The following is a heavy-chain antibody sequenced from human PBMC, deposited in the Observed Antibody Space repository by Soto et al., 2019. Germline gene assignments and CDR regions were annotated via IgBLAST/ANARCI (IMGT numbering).Heavy chain of an antibody. CDR2: ISAYSGNT. J-gene: IGHJ4*02. CDR3: AREGQTEYYFDY. Sequence: QVQLVQSGAEVKKPGASVKVSCKASDYTFTSYDISWVRQAPGQGLEWMGWISAYSGNTNYAQKFQGRVTMTTDTSMSTAYMELRSLRSDDTAVYYCAREGQTEYYFDYWGRGTLVTVSS. V-gene: IGHV1-18*01. CDR1: DYTFTSYD.